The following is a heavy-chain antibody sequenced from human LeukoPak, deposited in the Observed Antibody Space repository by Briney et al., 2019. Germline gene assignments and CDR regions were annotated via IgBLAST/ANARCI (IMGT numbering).Heavy chain of an antibody. J-gene: IGHJ4*02. CDR2: ISSSSSTI. Sequence: GGSLRLSCAASGFTFSSYSMNWVRQAPGKGLEWVSYISSSSSTIYYADSVKGRFTISRDNAKNSLYLQMNSLRAEDTAVYYCARGIQLWLRGYWGQGTLVTVSS. D-gene: IGHD5-18*01. CDR3: ARGIQLWLRGY. CDR1: GFTFSSYS. V-gene: IGHV3-48*01.